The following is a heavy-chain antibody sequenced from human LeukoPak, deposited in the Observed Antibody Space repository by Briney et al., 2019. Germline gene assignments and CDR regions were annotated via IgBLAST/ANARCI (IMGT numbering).Heavy chain of an antibody. V-gene: IGHV4-34*01. CDR3: ARADRSSWYIDY. J-gene: IGHJ4*02. Sequence: PSETLSLTCAVYGGSFSGYYWSWIRQPPGKGLEWIGEINHSGSTNYNPSLKSRVTISVDTSKNQFSLKLSSVTAADTAVYYCARADRSSWYIDYWGQGTLVTVSS. CDR1: GGSFSGYY. D-gene: IGHD6-13*01. CDR2: INHSGST.